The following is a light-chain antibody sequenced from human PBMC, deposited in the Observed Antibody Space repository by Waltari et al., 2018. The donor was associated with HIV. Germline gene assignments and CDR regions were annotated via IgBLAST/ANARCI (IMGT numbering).Light chain of an antibody. CDR2: YDT. V-gene: IGLV3-21*02. Sequence: SYVLTQPPSVSVAPGQTARISCEGDNIGSKRVHGYQQEPGQAPVLVVYYDTDRPSGIPERFSGSNSGNTATLIISGVEAGDEADYYCHVWDSFSDHRVFGGGTELTVL. J-gene: IGLJ2*01. CDR1: NIGSKR. CDR3: HVWDSFSDHRV.